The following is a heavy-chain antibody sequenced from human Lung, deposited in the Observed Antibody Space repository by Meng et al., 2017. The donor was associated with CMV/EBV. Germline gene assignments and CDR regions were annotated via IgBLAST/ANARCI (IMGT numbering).Heavy chain of an antibody. CDR1: GYTSTSYG. CDR3: SRGAVYYFDY. CDR2: ISAYNGNT. J-gene: IGHJ4*02. Sequence: VSCKAFGYTSTSYGISWVRRAPGQGPEWMGWISAYNGNTNYAQKLQGRVTMTTDTSTSTAYMELRSPRSDDTAVYYFSRGAVYYFDYWGQGTLVTVSS. V-gene: IGHV1-18*01. D-gene: IGHD6-19*01.